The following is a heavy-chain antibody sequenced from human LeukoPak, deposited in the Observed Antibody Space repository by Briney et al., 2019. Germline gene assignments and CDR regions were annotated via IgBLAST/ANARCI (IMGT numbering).Heavy chain of an antibody. J-gene: IGHJ4*02. D-gene: IGHD3-3*01. CDR2: ISYDGSNK. V-gene: IGHV3-30*18. CDR3: AKPRMSPDYDFWSGPTNFDY. Sequence: PGGSLRLSCAASGFTFSSYGMHWVRQAPGKGLEWVAVISYDGSNKYYADSVKGRFTISRGNSKNTLYLQMNSLRAEDTAVYYCAKPRMSPDYDFWSGPTNFDYWGQGTLVTVSS. CDR1: GFTFSSYG.